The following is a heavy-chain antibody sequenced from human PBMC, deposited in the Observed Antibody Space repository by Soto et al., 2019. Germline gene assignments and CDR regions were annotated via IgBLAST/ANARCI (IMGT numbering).Heavy chain of an antibody. J-gene: IGHJ6*02. Sequence: SETLSLTCTVSGGSVSSGSYYWSWIRQPPGKGLEWIGYIYYSGSTNYNPSLKSRVTISVDTSKNQFSLKLSSVAAADTAVYYCARDQHFDWLLPGDYYYGMDVWGQGTTVTVSS. CDR3: ARDQHFDWLLPGDYYYGMDV. D-gene: IGHD3-9*01. V-gene: IGHV4-61*01. CDR1: GGSVSSGSYY. CDR2: IYYSGST.